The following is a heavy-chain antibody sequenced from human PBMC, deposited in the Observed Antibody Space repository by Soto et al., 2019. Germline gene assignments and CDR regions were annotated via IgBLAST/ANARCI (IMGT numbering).Heavy chain of an antibody. Sequence: QVQLVESGGGVVQPGRSLRLSCAASGFTFSSYGMHWVRQAPGKGLEWVAVISYDGSNKYYADSVKGRFTISRDNSKNTLYLQMNSLRAEDTAVYYCAKEGLFGVVTYGGAFDIWGQGTMVTVSS. D-gene: IGHD3-3*01. CDR3: AKEGLFGVVTYGGAFDI. CDR2: ISYDGSNK. V-gene: IGHV3-30*18. J-gene: IGHJ3*02. CDR1: GFTFSSYG.